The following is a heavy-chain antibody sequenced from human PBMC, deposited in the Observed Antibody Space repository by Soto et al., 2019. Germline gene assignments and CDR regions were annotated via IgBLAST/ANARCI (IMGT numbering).Heavy chain of an antibody. CDR1: GFTFSTHG. J-gene: IGHJ6*02. D-gene: IGHD1-26*01. CDR2: ISGSSRVI. V-gene: IGHV3-48*02. CDR3: ARSIEAARDGMDV. Sequence: GGSLRLSCTAYGFTFSTHGINWVRQAPGKGLEWVSYISGSSRVIYHADSLKGRFTISRDNAENSLYLQMNSLRDEDTAFYYCARSIEAARDGMDVWGQGTTVTVSS.